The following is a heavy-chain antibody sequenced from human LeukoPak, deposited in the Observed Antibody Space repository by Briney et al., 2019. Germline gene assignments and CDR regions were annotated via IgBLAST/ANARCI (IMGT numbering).Heavy chain of an antibody. CDR1: GGSISSHY. CDR2: IYYSGST. CDR3: ARMIGRYSYGEPVNWFDP. Sequence: SETLSLTCTVSGGSISSHYWSWIRQPPGKGLEWIGYIYYSGSTNYNPPLKSRVTISVDTSKNQFSLKLSSVTAADTAVYYCARMIGRYSYGEPVNWFDPWGQGTLVTVSS. V-gene: IGHV4-59*11. J-gene: IGHJ5*02. D-gene: IGHD5-18*01.